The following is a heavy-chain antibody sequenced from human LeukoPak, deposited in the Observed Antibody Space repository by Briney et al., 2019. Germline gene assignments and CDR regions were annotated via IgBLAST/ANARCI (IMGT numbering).Heavy chain of an antibody. CDR2: IGSSGNTI. CDR1: GFTFSDYY. V-gene: IGHV3-11*01. CDR3: ASGRAGGYNKDY. D-gene: IGHD5-24*01. Sequence: GGSLGLSCAASGFTFSDYYMTWIRQPPGKGLEWVSYIGSSGNTIYYADSVRGRFTISRDTAKNSLYLQMNSLRAEDTAVYYCASGRAGGYNKDYWGQGTLVTVSS. J-gene: IGHJ4*02.